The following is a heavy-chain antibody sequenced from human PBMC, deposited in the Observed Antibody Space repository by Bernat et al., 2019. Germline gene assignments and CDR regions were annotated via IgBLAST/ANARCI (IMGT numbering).Heavy chain of an antibody. CDR1: GFTFSSYG. CDR3: AKERRDIVVVVAQRYRVDY. Sequence: QVQLVESGGGVVQPGRSLRLSCAASGFTFSSYGMHWVRQAPGKGLEWVAAISYDGSNKYYADSVKGRFTISRDNSKNTLYLQMNSLRAEDTAVYYCAKERRDIVVVVAQRYRVDYWGQGTLGTVSA. D-gene: IGHD2-15*01. J-gene: IGHJ4*02. CDR2: ISYDGSNK. V-gene: IGHV3-30*18.